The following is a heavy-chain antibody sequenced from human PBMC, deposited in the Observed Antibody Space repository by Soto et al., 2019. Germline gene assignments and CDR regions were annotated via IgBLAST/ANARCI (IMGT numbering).Heavy chain of an antibody. Sequence: QVQLQGSGPGLVRPSQTLSLTCTVSGGSISSGDYYWSWIRQAPGKGLEWIGYIHNSGSTYYTPSLNSRVTISVETSKNQFSLNLSSVSAADTALYYCARVPRSSGSLSGFDYWGQGTLVTVSS. D-gene: IGHD3-10*01. CDR3: ARVPRSSGSLSGFDY. CDR1: GGSISSGDYY. J-gene: IGHJ4*02. V-gene: IGHV4-30-4*01. CDR2: IHNSGST.